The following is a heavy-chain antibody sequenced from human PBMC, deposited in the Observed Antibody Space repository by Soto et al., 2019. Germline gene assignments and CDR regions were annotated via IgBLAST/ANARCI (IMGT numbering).Heavy chain of an antibody. J-gene: IGHJ4*02. Sequence: GGSLRLSCAASGFTFSSYGMHWVRQAPGKGLEWVAVISYDGSNKYYADSVKGRFTISRDNSKNTLYLQMNSLRAGDTAVYYCAKDQYAYYYDSSGYYPDYWGQGTLVTVSS. CDR3: AKDQYAYYYDSSGYYPDY. V-gene: IGHV3-30*18. CDR1: GFTFSSYG. CDR2: ISYDGSNK. D-gene: IGHD3-22*01.